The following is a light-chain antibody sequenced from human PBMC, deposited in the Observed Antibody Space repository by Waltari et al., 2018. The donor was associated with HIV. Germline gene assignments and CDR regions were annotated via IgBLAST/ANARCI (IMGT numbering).Light chain of an antibody. V-gene: IGLV6-57*04. CDR2: EDD. J-gene: IGLJ2*01. Sequence: NFVLTQPHSVSASPGQTVTISCTRRSGNIGSYFVPWLQQRPDSAPTTVIYEDDKRPSGVPDRFSGSIDSSSNSASLTISGLQTEDEADYYCQSYYLTNVVFGGGTKLTVL. CDR1: SGNIGSYF. CDR3: QSYYLTNVV.